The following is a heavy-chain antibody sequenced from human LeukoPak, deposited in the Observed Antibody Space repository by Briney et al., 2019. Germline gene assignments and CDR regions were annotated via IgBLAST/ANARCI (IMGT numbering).Heavy chain of an antibody. CDR1: GGTFSSYA. J-gene: IGHJ3*02. V-gene: IGHV1-69*13. Sequence: SVKVSCKASGGTFSSYAISWVRRAPGQGLEWMGGIIPIFGTANYAQKFQGRVTITADESTSTAYMELSSLRSEDTAVYYCARDWAGSGYHHAFDIWGQGTMVTVS. D-gene: IGHD3-22*01. CDR3: ARDWAGSGYHHAFDI. CDR2: IIPIFGTA.